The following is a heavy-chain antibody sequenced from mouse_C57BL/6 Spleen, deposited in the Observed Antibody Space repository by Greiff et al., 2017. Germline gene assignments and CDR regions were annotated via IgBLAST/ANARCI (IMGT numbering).Heavy chain of an antibody. V-gene: IGHV1-85*01. CDR1: GYTFTSYD. D-gene: IGHD2-3*01. CDR2: IYPRDGST. CDR3: ARYDGYYGFAY. Sequence: VQLQQSGPELVKPGASVKLSCKASGYTFTSYDINWVKQRPGPGLEWIGWIYPRDGSTKYNEKFKGKATLTVATSSSTAYMGLHSLTDEVSAVYFCARYDGYYGFAYWGQGTLVTVSA. J-gene: IGHJ3*01.